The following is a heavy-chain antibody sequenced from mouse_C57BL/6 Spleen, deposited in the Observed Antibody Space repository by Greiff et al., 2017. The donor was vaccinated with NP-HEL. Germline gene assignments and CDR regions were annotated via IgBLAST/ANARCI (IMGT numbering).Heavy chain of an antibody. Sequence: VQLQQSGPELVKPGASVKISCKASGYSFTDYNMNWVKQSNGKSLEWIGVINPNYGTTSYNQKFKGKATLTVDQSSCTASMQLNSLTSKDSALYYCARQLRLHYAMHYWGQGTSVTVSS. CDR2: INPNYGTT. CDR1: GYSFTDYN. V-gene: IGHV1-39*01. D-gene: IGHD3-2*02. J-gene: IGHJ4*01. CDR3: ARQLRLHYAMHY.